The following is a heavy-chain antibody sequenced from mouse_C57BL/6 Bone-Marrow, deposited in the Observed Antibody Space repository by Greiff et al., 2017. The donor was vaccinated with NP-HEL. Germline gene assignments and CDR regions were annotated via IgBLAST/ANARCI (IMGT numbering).Heavy chain of an antibody. CDR2: IWSGGST. CDR1: GFSLTSYG. D-gene: IGHD2-5*01. Sequence: QLKESGPGLVQPSQSLSITCTVSGFSLTSYGVHWVRQSPGKGLEWLGVIWSGGSTDYNAAFISRLSISKDNSKSQVFFKMNSLQADDTAIYYCARKGNSNGDYYAMDYWGQGTSVTVSS. V-gene: IGHV2-2*01. J-gene: IGHJ4*01. CDR3: ARKGNSNGDYYAMDY.